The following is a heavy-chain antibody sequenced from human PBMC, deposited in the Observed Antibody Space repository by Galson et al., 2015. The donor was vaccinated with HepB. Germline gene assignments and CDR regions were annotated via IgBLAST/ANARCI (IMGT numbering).Heavy chain of an antibody. D-gene: IGHD6-13*01. Sequence: CAISGDSVSSNSAAWNWIRQSPSRGLEWLGRTYYRSKWYNDCAVSVKSRITINPDTSKNQFSLQLNSVTPEDTAMYYRARSSWDYYYYGMDVWGQGTTVTVSS. CDR3: ARSSWDYYYYGMDV. CDR2: TYYRSKWYN. CDR1: GDSVSSNSAA. V-gene: IGHV6-1*01. J-gene: IGHJ6*02.